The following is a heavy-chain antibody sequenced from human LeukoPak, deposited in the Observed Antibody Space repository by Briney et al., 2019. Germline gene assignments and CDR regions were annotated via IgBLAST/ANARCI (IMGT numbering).Heavy chain of an antibody. J-gene: IGHJ4*02. Sequence: PSETLSLTCTVSGGSISSYYWGWIRQPPGKGLEWIGSIYHSGSTYYNPSLKSRVTISVDTSKNQFSLKLSSVTAADTAVYYCARHSGTTPRYYFDYWGQGTLVTVSS. CDR1: GGSISSYY. D-gene: IGHD1-7*01. CDR2: IYHSGST. CDR3: ARHSGTTPRYYFDY. V-gene: IGHV4-39*01.